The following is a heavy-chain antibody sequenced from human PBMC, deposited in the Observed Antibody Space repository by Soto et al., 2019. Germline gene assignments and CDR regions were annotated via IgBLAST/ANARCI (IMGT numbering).Heavy chain of an antibody. Sequence: EVQLMESGGNLVHPGGSLSLSCAASGFTLSAYSMNWVRQAPGKGMEWLSYISSSPYAIHYADSVKGRFTISRDEAENSLYMQMNSLRAEDTAVYQCVRDHIYAFDVWGQGTMVTVSS. J-gene: IGHJ3*01. V-gene: IGHV3-48*01. D-gene: IGHD2-21*01. CDR3: VRDHIYAFDV. CDR2: ISSSPYAI. CDR1: GFTLSAYS.